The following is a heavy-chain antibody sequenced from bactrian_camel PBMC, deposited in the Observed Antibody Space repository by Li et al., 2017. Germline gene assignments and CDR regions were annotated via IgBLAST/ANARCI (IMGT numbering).Heavy chain of an antibody. CDR1: GSGYTHSAYC. J-gene: IGHJ4*01. CDR2: IEAGGDT. V-gene: IGHV3S1*01. D-gene: IGHD1*01. CDR3: ARDDADW. Sequence: VQLVESGGGSVQAGESLTLSCAASGSGYTHSAYCMGWFRQAPGKEREGVAAIEAGGDTKYADSVKGRFTISRDNAKNTLYLQLNSLKAEDAAMYFCARDDADWWGQGTQVTVS.